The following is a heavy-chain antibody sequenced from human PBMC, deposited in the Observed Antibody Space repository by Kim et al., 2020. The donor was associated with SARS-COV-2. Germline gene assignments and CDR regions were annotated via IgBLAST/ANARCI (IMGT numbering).Heavy chain of an antibody. CDR2: IYSGGST. J-gene: IGHJ1*01. D-gene: IGHD6-13*01. CDR3: ATSISFGYSSSWYPEYFQH. CDR1: GFTVSSNY. V-gene: IGHV3-66*01. Sequence: GGSLRLSCAASGFTVSSNYMSWVRQAPGKGLEWVSVIYSGGSTYYADSVKGRFTISRDNSKNTLYLQMNSLRAEDTAVYYCATSISFGYSSSWYPEYFQHWGQGTLVTVSS.